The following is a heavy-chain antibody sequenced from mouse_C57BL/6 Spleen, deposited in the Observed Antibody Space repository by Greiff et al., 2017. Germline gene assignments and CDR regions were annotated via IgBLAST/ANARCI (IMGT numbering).Heavy chain of an antibody. CDR2: IYPGDGDT. J-gene: IGHJ2*01. CDR1: GYAFSSSW. D-gene: IGHD2-4*01. Sequence: QVQLKQSGPELVKPGASVKISCKASGYAFSSSWMNWVKQRPGKGLEWIGRIYPGDGDTNYNGKFKGTATLTADKSSSTAYMQLSSLTSEDSAVYFCARVDYDDFDYWGQGTTLTVSS. V-gene: IGHV1-82*01. CDR3: ARVDYDDFDY.